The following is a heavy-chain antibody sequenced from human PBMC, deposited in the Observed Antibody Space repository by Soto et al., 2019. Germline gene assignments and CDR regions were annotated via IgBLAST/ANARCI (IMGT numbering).Heavy chain of an antibody. CDR2: ISAYNGNT. V-gene: IGHV1-18*04. J-gene: IGHJ5*02. CDR1: GYTFTSYG. Sequence: ASVKVSCKASGYTFTSYGISWVRQAPGQGLEWMGWISAYNGNTNYAQKLQGRVTMTTDTSTSTAYMELRSLRSHDTAVYYCARAGSIAARPGDWFDPWGQGTLVTVSS. D-gene: IGHD6-6*01. CDR3: ARAGSIAARPGDWFDP.